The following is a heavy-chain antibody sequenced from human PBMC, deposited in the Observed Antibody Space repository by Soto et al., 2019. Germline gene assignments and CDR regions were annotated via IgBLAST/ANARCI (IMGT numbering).Heavy chain of an antibody. V-gene: IGHV1-46*03. CDR3: ARDQEPSTLYYDYYYMDV. Sequence: QVQLVQSGAEVKKPGASVTVSCKASGYTYTSYYIHWVRQAPGQALEWMGIINPSGGSTSYAQKFQGRVTMTRDTSTSTVYMEVSGLRSEDTAVYYCARDQEPSTLYYDYYYMDVWGKGTTVTVSS. CDR1: GYTYTSYY. CDR2: INPSGGST. J-gene: IGHJ6*03.